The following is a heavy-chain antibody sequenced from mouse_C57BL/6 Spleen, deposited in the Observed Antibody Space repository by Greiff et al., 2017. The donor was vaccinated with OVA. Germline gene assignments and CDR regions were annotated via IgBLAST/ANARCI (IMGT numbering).Heavy chain of an antibody. CDR2: IDTANGNT. CDR3: ARNYGSSSAWLAY. D-gene: IGHD1-1*01. CDR1: GFNFKNSY. J-gene: IGHJ3*01. V-gene: IGHV14-3*01. Sequence: EVQLQESVAELVRPGASVKLSCTASGFNFKNSYMHWVKQRPEQGLEWIGRIDTANGNTKYAPKFQGKATITADTSSNTAYLQLSSLTSEDTAIYYCARNYGSSSAWLAYWGQGTLVTVSA.